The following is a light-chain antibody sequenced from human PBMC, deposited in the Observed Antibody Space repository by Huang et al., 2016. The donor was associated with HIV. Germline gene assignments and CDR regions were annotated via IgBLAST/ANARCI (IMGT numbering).Light chain of an antibody. CDR1: QSVLYSSNNKNH. J-gene: IGKJ5*01. V-gene: IGKV4-1*01. CDR3: HQYFSPPPT. CDR2: WAS. Sequence: DIVMTQSPDSLAVSLGEGATINRQSSQSVLYSSNNKNHLGWYQQKPGQPPKLLIYWASTRESGVPDRFSGSGSGTDFTLTISSLQAEDVAVYYCHQYFSPPPTFGQGTRLEIK.